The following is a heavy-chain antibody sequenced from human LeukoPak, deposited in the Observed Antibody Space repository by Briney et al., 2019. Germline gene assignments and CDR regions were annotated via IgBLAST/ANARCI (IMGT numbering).Heavy chain of an antibody. CDR2: ISAYNGNT. V-gene: IGHV1-18*01. CDR3: ARAGAYCSGGSCYSGNYYYMDV. CDR1: GYTSTSYG. J-gene: IGHJ6*03. D-gene: IGHD2-15*01. Sequence: ASVKVSCKASGYTSTSYGISWVRQAPGQGLEWMGWISAYNGNTNYAQKLQGRVTMTTDTSTSTAYMELRSLRSDDTAVYYCARAGAYCSGGSCYSGNYYYMDVWGKGTTVTVSS.